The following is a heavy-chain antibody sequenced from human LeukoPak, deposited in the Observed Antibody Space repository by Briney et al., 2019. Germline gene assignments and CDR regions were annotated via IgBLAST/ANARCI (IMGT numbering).Heavy chain of an antibody. V-gene: IGHV3-74*01. CDR3: ARISLSGWVNDH. D-gene: IGHD6-19*01. CDR2: ISSDGRST. CDR1: GFTFSSHW. Sequence: GGSLRLSCAASGFTFSSHWMHWVRQAPGKGLVWVTRISSDGRSTSYADSVKGRFTISRNNAKNTLYLQMSSLRAEDTAMYYCARISLSGWVNDHWGQGTLVTVSS. J-gene: IGHJ4*02.